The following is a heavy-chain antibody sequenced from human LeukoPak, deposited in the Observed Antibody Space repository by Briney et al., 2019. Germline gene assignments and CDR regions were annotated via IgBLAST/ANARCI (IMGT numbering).Heavy chain of an antibody. V-gene: IGHV1-18*01. J-gene: IGHJ4*02. CDR3: ARVGMYSSSSFDY. D-gene: IGHD6-13*01. CDR1: GYTFTIYG. Sequence: SVRVSCTASGYTFTIYGISWVRQAPGQGLEWMGWISAYNGNTNYAQKLQGRVTMTTDTSTSTASMELRRLRSDDTAVYYGARVGMYSSSSFDYWGQGTLVTVSS. CDR2: ISAYNGNT.